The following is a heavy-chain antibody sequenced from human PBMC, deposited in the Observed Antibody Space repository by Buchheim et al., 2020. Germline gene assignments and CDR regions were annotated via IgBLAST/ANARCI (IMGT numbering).Heavy chain of an antibody. J-gene: IGHJ4*02. CDR2: ISGDGSGI. V-gene: IGHV3-74*01. CDR1: GFTFSSHW. CDR3: GRVTLGATGLDS. Sequence: EVQLVESGGGLVQPGGSLRLSCAASGFTFSSHWMQWVRQGPGEGLVWVSRISGDGSGITYADSVRGRFTISRDNAKSTPYIQMNSLRAEDTAVYYCGRVTLGATGLDSWGQGT. D-gene: IGHD1-26*01.